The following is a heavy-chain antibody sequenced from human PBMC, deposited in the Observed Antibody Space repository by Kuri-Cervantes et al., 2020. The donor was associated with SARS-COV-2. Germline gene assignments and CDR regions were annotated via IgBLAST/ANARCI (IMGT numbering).Heavy chain of an antibody. Sequence: GESLKISCAASGFTFDDYGMSWVRQAPGKGLEWVSGINWNGGSTGYADSVKGRFTISRDNAKNSLYLQMNSLRAEDTAVYYCARDPRLWARGVIISDYYYYMDVWGKGTTVTVSS. V-gene: IGHV3-20*04. CDR3: ARDPRLWARGVIISDYYYYMDV. CDR2: INWNGGST. J-gene: IGHJ6*03. D-gene: IGHD3-10*01. CDR1: GFTFDDYG.